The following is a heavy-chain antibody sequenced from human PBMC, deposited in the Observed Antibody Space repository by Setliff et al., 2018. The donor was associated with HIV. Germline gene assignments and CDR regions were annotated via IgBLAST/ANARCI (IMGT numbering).Heavy chain of an antibody. Sequence: GGSLRLSCAASGFTVSSNYMSWVRQAPGKGLEWVSVIYSAGSTYYADSVKGRFTISRDSSKNTLYLQMDSLRPEDTAVYYCARARGITIFGVVTWYFFDYWGQGTLVTVSS. CDR1: GFTVSSNY. J-gene: IGHJ4*02. CDR2: IYSAGST. CDR3: ARARGITIFGVVTWYFFDY. D-gene: IGHD3-3*01. V-gene: IGHV3-53*05.